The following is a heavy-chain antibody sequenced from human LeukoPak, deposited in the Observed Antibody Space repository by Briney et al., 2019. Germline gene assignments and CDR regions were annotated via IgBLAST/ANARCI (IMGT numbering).Heavy chain of an antibody. CDR1: GFTSGDHA. CDR3: SGGPIQLWLHYGMDV. CDR2: IRSKAYRGTT. V-gene: IGHV3-49*04. J-gene: IGHJ6*02. Sequence: GGSLRLSCAASGFTSGDHAMSWVRQAPGKGREWVGFIRSKAYRGTTEYAASVKGRFTISRDDSNSIAYLQMNSLKTDDTAMYYCSGGPIQLWLHYGMDVWGQGTTVIVSS. D-gene: IGHD5-18*01.